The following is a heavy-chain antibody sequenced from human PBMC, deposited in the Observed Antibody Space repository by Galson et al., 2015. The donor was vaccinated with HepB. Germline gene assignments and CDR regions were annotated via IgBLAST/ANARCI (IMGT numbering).Heavy chain of an antibody. J-gene: IGHJ4*02. D-gene: IGHD3-9*01. CDR1: GFTFTDYG. V-gene: IGHV3-48*01. CDR2: IGRTSRAI. CDR3: VRVNFDLLTGKALDY. Sequence: SLRLSCAASGFTFTDYGMNWVRQAPGKGLEWVSYIGRTSRAIYYADSVKGRFTISRDNAKNSLYVQMTSLRIEDTAVYYCVRVNFDLLTGKALDYWGQGTLVTVSS.